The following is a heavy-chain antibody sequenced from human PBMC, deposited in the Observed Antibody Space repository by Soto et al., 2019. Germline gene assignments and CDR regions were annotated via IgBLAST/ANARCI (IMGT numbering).Heavy chain of an antibody. J-gene: IGHJ6*02. Sequence: PGGSLRLSCAASGFTFSSYAMSWVRQAPGKGLEWVSAISGSGGSTYYADSVKGRFTISRDNSKNTLYLQMNSLRAEDTAVYYCAKTLNIAVARIYYGMDVWGQGTTVTVSS. D-gene: IGHD6-19*01. V-gene: IGHV3-23*01. CDR1: GFTFSSYA. CDR3: AKTLNIAVARIYYGMDV. CDR2: ISGSGGST.